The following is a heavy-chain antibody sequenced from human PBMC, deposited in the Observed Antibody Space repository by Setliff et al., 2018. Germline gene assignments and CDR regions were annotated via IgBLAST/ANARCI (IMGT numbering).Heavy chain of an antibody. Sequence: SVKVSCKSSGGTFSSSGITWVRQAPGQGLQWLGRFIPILGATNYAQNFQGRVTITADESTSTGYMELRSLRSDDTAVYYCARLVRYCTRTACQKVAGVESWGQGTLVTVSS. J-gene: IGHJ5*01. CDR3: ARLVRYCTRTACQKVAGVES. CDR2: FIPILGAT. D-gene: IGHD1-26*01. CDR1: GGTFSSSG. V-gene: IGHV1-69*13.